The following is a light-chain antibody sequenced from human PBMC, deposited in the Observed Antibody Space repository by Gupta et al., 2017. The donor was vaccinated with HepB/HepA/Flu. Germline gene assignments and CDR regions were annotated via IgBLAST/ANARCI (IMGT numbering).Light chain of an antibody. CDR2: SNS. Sequence: SVLTQPPSASGTPGHRVTISCSGSSSNIGSNTVNWYQQLPGTAPKLLIYSNSQRPSGVPDRFSGSKSGTSASLAISGLQSEDEADYYCAAWDDSLNWVFGGGTKLTVL. CDR1: SSNIGSNT. CDR3: AAWDDSLNWV. J-gene: IGLJ3*02. V-gene: IGLV1-44*01.